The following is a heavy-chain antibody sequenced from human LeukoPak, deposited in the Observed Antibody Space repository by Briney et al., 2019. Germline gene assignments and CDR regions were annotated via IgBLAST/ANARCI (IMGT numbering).Heavy chain of an antibody. J-gene: IGHJ4*02. CDR1: GGTFSSYA. V-gene: IGHV1-69*13. Sequence: ASVKVSCKASGGTFSSYAISWVRQAPGQGLEWMGGIIPIFGTANYAQKFQGRVTITADESTSTAYMELSSLRSEDTAVYYCARDRPRTYYDSSGYSFDYWGQGTLVTVSS. D-gene: IGHD3-22*01. CDR2: IIPIFGTA. CDR3: ARDRPRTYYDSSGYSFDY.